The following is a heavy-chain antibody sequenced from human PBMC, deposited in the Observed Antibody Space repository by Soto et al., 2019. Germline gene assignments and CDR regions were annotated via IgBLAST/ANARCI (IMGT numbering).Heavy chain of an antibody. V-gene: IGHV1-18*04. CDR2: ISAYNGNT. CDR1: GYTFTSYG. CDR3: ARGAGGWPEDYYYGMDV. J-gene: IGHJ6*02. D-gene: IGHD2-15*01. Sequence: GASVKVSCKASGYTFTSYGISWVRQAPGQGLEWMGWISAYNGNTNYAQKLQGRVTMTTDTSTSTAYMELRSLRSDDTAVYYCARGAGGWPEDYYYGMDVWGQGTTVTVSS.